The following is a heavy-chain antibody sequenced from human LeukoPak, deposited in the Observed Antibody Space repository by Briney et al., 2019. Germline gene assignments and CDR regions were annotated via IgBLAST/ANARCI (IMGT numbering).Heavy chain of an antibody. CDR3: SKERPEEYYGSGSYFDY. V-gene: IGHV3-30-3*02. CDR2: ISYDAGSNK. J-gene: IGHJ4*02. D-gene: IGHD3-10*01. Sequence: GGPRRLTCPASEFTFRSSSCDWLGQAPGKGLEWVAVISYDAGSNKYYADSVKGRFTISRDNSEHTVCLEMNSLRVEDTAMYYCSKERPEEYYGSGSYFDYWGQGTLVTVS. CDR1: EFTFRSSS.